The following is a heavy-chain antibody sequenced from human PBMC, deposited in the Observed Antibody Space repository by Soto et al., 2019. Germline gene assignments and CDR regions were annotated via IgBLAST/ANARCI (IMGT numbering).Heavy chain of an antibody. J-gene: IGHJ4*02. Sequence: QVQLVESGGGVVQPGRSLRLSCAASGFTFSSYGMHWVRQAPGKGLEWVAVISYDGSNKYYADSVKGRFTISRDNSKNTLYLQMNSLRAEDTAVYYCAKLRVPAAMVGFVDYWGQGTLVTVSS. CDR3: AKLRVPAAMVGFVDY. CDR2: ISYDGSNK. D-gene: IGHD2-2*01. CDR1: GFTFSSYG. V-gene: IGHV3-30*18.